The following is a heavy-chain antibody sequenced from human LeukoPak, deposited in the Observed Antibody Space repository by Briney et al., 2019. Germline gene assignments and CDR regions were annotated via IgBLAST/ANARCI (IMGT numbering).Heavy chain of an antibody. CDR2: IYYSGST. V-gene: IGHV4-39*01. CDR1: GGSISSRGYY. CDR3: ASDQGGWYPGGY. Sequence: SETLSLTCTVSGGSISSRGYYWGWIRQPPGKGLEWIGSIYYSGSTYYNPSLKSRVTISVDTSKNQFSLRLTSVTAADTAVYHCASDQGGWYPGGYWGQGTLVTVSS. J-gene: IGHJ4*02. D-gene: IGHD6-19*01.